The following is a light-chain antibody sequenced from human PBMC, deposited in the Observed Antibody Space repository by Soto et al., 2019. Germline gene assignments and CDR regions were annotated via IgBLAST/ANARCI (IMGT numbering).Light chain of an antibody. Sequence: DIQMTQSPSALSASVGDRVTITCRASQSIKTWLAWYQRKPGRAPNLLIYDASSLQSGVPSRFSGSGSGTEFTLTISSLQPDDFATYYCQQYNSNSWTFGQGTKVDIK. CDR3: QQYNSNSWT. V-gene: IGKV1-5*01. J-gene: IGKJ1*01. CDR2: DAS. CDR1: QSIKTW.